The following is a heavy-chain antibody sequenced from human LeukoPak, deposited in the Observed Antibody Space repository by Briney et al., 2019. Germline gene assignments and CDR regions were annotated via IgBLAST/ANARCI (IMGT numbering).Heavy chain of an antibody. Sequence: ASVKVSCKASGYTFTGYYMHWVRQAPGQGLEWMGWINPNRGGTNYAQKFQGRVTMTRDTSISTAYMEMTRLRSDDTAVYYCARDYYYDSSGYYRRDAFDIWGQGTMVTVSS. D-gene: IGHD3-22*01. V-gene: IGHV1-2*02. CDR3: ARDYYYDSSGYYRRDAFDI. J-gene: IGHJ3*02. CDR1: GYTFTGYY. CDR2: INPNRGGT.